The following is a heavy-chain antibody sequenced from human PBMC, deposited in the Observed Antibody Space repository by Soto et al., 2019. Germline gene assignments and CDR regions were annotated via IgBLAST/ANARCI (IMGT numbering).Heavy chain of an antibody. V-gene: IGHV4-4*02. CDR2: IYHSGST. D-gene: IGHD2-2*01. CDR3: ARGGEDCTTTSCSRRGPSRVDY. CDR1: GGSISSSNW. J-gene: IGHJ4*02. Sequence: SETLSLTCAVSGGSISSSNWWSWVRQPPGKGLEWIGEIYHSGSTNYNPSLKSRVTISVDKSKNQFSLKLSSVTAADTAVYYCARGGEDCTTTSCSRRGPSRVDYWGQGTLVTVSS.